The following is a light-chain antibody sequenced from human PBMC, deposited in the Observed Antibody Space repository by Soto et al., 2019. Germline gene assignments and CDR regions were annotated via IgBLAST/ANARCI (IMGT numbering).Light chain of an antibody. CDR1: SSNIGAGYD. Sequence: SVLTPPPSVSGAPGPRVTISCTGSSSNIGAGYDVHWYQQLPGTAPKLLIYGNSNRPSGVPDRFSGSKSGTSASLAITGLQAEDEADYYCQSSDSSLSGLVFGGGTKVTVL. V-gene: IGLV1-40*01. J-gene: IGLJ2*01. CDR2: GNS. CDR3: QSSDSSLSGLV.